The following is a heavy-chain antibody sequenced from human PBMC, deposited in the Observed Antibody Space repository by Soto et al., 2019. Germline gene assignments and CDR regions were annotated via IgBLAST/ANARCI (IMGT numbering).Heavy chain of an antibody. CDR3: ARTRSGYCSSTSCYTYYYYGMDV. CDR1: GGTFSSYA. J-gene: IGHJ6*02. Sequence: SVKVSCKASGGTFSSYAISWVRQAPGQGLEWMGGIIPIFGTANYAQKFQGRVTITADESTSTAYMELSSLRSEDKAVYYCARTRSGYCSSTSCYTYYYYGMDVWGQGTTLTVSS. D-gene: IGHD2-2*02. CDR2: IIPIFGTA. V-gene: IGHV1-69*13.